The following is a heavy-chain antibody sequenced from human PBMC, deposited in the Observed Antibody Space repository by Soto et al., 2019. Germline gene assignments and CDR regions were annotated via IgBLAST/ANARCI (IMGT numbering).Heavy chain of an antibody. CDR1: GGSISSGGYY. Sequence: QVQLQASGPGLVNPSQTLSLTCTVSGGSISSGGYYWSWIRQHPGKGLECIGYIYYSGSTYYNPSLKRRVTISVDTSENQFSLKLRSVTAADTAVYYCARYGSGSYYPTTFDYWGQGTLVTVSS. D-gene: IGHD3-10*01. V-gene: IGHV4-31*03. J-gene: IGHJ4*02. CDR3: ARYGSGSYYPTTFDY. CDR2: IYYSGST.